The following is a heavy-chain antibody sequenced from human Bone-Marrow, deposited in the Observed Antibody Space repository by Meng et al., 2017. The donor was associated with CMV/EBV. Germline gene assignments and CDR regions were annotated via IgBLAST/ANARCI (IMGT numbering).Heavy chain of an antibody. J-gene: IGHJ4*02. CDR2: IYYSGSI. D-gene: IGHD3-22*01. CDR1: GYSISSGYY. Sequence: SETLSLTCTVSGYSISSGYYWGWIRQPPGKGLEWIGYIYYSGSIYYNPSLKSRVTMSVDTSKNQFSLKLSSVTAVDTAVYYCARKGSSGYYFDYWGQGPLVTVSS. CDR3: ARKGSSGYYFDY. V-gene: IGHV4-28*05.